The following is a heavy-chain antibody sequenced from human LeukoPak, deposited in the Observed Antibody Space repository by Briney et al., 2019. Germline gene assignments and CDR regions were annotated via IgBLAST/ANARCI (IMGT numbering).Heavy chain of an antibody. CDR2: IYSGGST. Sequence: PGGALRLSCAASGFTVSRNYMSWVRQAPGKGLEWVSIIYSGGSTYYTESVKGRFTISRDNSKNTLYLQMNSLRAEDTAVYYCARGSRAAYYYDSSGPRMAPPLGYGMDVWGQGTTVTVSS. CDR3: ARGSRAAYYYDSSGPRMAPPLGYGMDV. J-gene: IGHJ6*02. D-gene: IGHD3-22*01. V-gene: IGHV3-66*01. CDR1: GFTVSRNY.